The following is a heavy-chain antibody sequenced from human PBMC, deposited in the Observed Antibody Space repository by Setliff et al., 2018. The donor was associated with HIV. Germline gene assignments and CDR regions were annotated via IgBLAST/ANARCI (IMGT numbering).Heavy chain of an antibody. CDR2: IYPSGST. V-gene: IGHV4-4*07. CDR1: GGSISSYY. CDR3: TRGLGDQWLGSGDIDQYRYMDV. D-gene: IGHD6-19*01. J-gene: IGHJ6*03. Sequence: SETLSLTCTVSGGSISSYYWSWIRQPAGKGLEWIGRIYPSGSTSYNPSLKSRVTISVDTSKRQSSLRLKSVTAADTAAYYCTRGLGDQWLGSGDIDQYRYMDVWGTATTVTVSS.